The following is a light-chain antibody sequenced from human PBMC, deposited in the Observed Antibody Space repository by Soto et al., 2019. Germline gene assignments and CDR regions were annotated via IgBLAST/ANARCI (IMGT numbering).Light chain of an antibody. J-gene: IGLJ2*01. V-gene: IGLV2-11*01. CDR3: CSYAGSHTHVI. CDR1: SSDVGGYNY. CDR2: DVS. Sequence: QSALTQPRSVSGSPGQSVTISCTGTSSDVGGYNYVSWYQEHPGKAPKLMIYDVSKRPSGVPDRFSGSKSGYTASLTISGLQADDEADYYCCSYAGSHTHVIFGGGTKVTVL.